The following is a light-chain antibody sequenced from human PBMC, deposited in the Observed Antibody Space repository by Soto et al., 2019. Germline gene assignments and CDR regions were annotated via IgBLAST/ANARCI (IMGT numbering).Light chain of an antibody. CDR1: QSISDY. CDR2: AAS. V-gene: IGKV1-39*01. J-gene: IGKJ3*01. CDR3: QQSHSVPLT. Sequence: DIQMTQSPLSLSASVGDRVTITCRASQSISDYVNWYQQKPGKAPKLLIFAASSLPSGVPSRFSGSGSGTDFTLAISSVQPEDYATYHCQQSHSVPLTFGPGTKVDIX.